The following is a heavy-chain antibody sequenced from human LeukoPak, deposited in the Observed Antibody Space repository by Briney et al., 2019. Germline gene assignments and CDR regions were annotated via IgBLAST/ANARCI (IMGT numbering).Heavy chain of an antibody. CDR2: IYSGGST. CDR3: ARDRIVVVPAAMFYYYYGIDV. V-gene: IGHV3-53*01. Sequence: GGSLRLSCAASGFTVSSNYMSCVRQAPGKGLEWVSVIYSGGSTYYADSVKGRFTISRDNSKNTLYLQMNSLRAEDTAVYYCARDRIVVVPAAMFYYYYGIDVWGQGTTVTVSS. CDR1: GFTVSSNY. J-gene: IGHJ6*02. D-gene: IGHD2-2*01.